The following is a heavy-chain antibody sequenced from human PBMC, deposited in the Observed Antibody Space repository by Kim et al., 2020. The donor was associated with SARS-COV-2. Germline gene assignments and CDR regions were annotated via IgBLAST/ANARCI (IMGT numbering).Heavy chain of an antibody. Sequence: YTPTLKSRVTISVDTSENQFSLKLNSVTAADTAVYYCARVGALTRSFDYWGQGTLVTVSS. D-gene: IGHD1-26*01. J-gene: IGHJ4*02. V-gene: IGHV4-59*01. CDR3: ARVGALTRSFDY.